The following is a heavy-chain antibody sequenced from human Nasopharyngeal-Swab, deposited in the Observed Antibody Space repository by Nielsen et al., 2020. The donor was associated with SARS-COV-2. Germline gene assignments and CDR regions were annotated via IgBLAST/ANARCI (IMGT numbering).Heavy chain of an antibody. Sequence: GEALKISWKGSGYSFTTYWIGWVRQMPGKGLEWMGIIYPGDSDTRYSPSFQGQVTISADKSISTAYLQWSSLKASDTAMYYCARQLWLVDYYYGMDVWGQGTTVTVSS. J-gene: IGHJ6*02. CDR3: ARQLWLVDYYYGMDV. D-gene: IGHD5-18*01. CDR1: GYSFTTYW. CDR2: IYPGDSDT. V-gene: IGHV5-51*01.